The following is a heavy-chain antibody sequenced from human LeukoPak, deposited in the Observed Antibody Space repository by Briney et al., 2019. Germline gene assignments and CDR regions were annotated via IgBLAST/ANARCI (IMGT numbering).Heavy chain of an antibody. CDR3: ARAQTPDEAFDI. J-gene: IGHJ3*02. CDR2: IIPIFGTA. V-gene: IGHV1-69*06. Sequence: SVKVSCKASGYTFTGHYMHWVRQAPGQGLEWMGRIIPIFGTAHYAQKFQGRVTITADKSTATAYMELSSLKSADTAVYYCARAQTPDEAFDIWGQGTLVTVS. CDR1: GYTFTGHY.